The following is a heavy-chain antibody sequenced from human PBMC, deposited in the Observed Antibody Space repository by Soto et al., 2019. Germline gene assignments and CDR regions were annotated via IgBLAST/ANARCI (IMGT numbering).Heavy chain of an antibody. CDR1: GHTFTGHH. D-gene: IGHD7-27*01. Sequence: QVQLVQSGAEVKKPGASVKVSCKASGHTFTGHHMHWVRQAPGQGLEWMGYIDLDSSNTKYAQRFQGRVTTTRDTSITTAYMELSGLRSDDTALYYCGLEPTGTGGFDYWGQGTLVTVSS. CDR2: IDLDSSNT. J-gene: IGHJ4*02. CDR3: GLEPTGTGGFDY. V-gene: IGHV1-2*02.